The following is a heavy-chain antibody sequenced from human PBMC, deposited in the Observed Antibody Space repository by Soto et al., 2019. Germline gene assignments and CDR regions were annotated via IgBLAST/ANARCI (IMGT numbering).Heavy chain of an antibody. CDR2: IYYGGTS. CDR1: GGSISPYY. CDR3: ARSLDAFDI. V-gene: IGHV4-59*08. J-gene: IGHJ3*02. Sequence: SETLSLTCTVSGGSISPYYWSWIRQPPGKGLEWVGYIYYGGTSSYNPSLKSRVTIALETSESQISLRLTSVTAADTAVYYCARSLDAFDIWGQGTMVTVSS.